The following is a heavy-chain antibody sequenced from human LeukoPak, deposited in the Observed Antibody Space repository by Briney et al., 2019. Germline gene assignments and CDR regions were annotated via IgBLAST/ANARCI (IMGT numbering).Heavy chain of an antibody. CDR1: GYTFTSYD. CDR3: ARGPLLWFGELSSELNWFDP. CDR2: MNPNSGNT. D-gene: IGHD3-10*01. Sequence: ASVKVSCKASGYTFTSYDINWVRQATGQGLEWMGWMNPNSGNTGYAQKFQGRVTMTRNTSISTAYMELSSLRSEDTAVYYCARGPLLWFGELSSELNWFDPWGQGTLVTVSS. V-gene: IGHV1-8*02. J-gene: IGHJ5*02.